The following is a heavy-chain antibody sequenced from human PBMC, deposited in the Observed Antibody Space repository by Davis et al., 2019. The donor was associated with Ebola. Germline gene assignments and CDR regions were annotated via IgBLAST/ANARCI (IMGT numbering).Heavy chain of an antibody. CDR1: GYTFTSYY. J-gene: IGHJ6*02. V-gene: IGHV1-46*03. CDR3: AREDIVVVTATYYYYYGMDV. D-gene: IGHD2-21*02. CDR2: INPSGGST. Sequence: ALVKVSCKASGYTFTSYYMHWVRQAPGQGLEWMGIINPSGGSTSYAQKFQGRVTMTRDTSTSTVYMELSSLRSEDTAVYYCAREDIVVVTATYYYYYGMDVWGQGTTVTVSS.